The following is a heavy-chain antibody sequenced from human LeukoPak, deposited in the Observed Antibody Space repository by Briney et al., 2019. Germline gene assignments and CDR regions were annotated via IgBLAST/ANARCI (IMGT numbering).Heavy chain of an antibody. Sequence: PETLSLTCTVSGGSISSSAYYWGWIRQPPGKGLEWIGSRYSGGAYYNPSLKTRVTISVDSSKNQFSLKMSSVTAADTAVYYCARHTAMGSPHYYWGQGALVTVSS. V-gene: IGHV4-39*01. CDR2: RYSGGA. J-gene: IGHJ4*02. CDR3: ARHTAMGSPHYY. CDR1: GGSISSSAYY. D-gene: IGHD5-18*01.